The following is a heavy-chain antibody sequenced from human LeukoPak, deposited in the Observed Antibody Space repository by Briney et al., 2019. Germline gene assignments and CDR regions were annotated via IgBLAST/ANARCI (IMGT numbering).Heavy chain of an antibody. CDR2: ISAYNGNT. Sequence: GASVKVSCKASGYTFTSYGISWVRQAPGQGLEWMGWISAYNGNTNYAQKLQGRVTMTTDTSTSTAYMELRSLRSDDTAVYYCARDVEIYDSSGYYPRDYWGQGTLVTVSS. J-gene: IGHJ4*02. D-gene: IGHD3-22*01. CDR3: ARDVEIYDSSGYYPRDY. CDR1: GYTFTSYG. V-gene: IGHV1-18*01.